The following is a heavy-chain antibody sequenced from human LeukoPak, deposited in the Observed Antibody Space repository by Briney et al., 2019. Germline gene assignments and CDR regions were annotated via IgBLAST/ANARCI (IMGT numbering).Heavy chain of an antibody. D-gene: IGHD4-11*01. CDR1: GGSISSYY. CDR2: IYTGGST. J-gene: IGHJ5*02. CDR3: ARFNYVGWFDP. Sequence: SETLSLTCSVSGGSISSYYWSWIRQPAGKGLEWIGRIYTGGSTNYNPSLKSRVTMSVDTSKNQFSLKLSSVTAADTAVYYCARFNYVGWFDPWGQGTLVTVSS. V-gene: IGHV4-4*07.